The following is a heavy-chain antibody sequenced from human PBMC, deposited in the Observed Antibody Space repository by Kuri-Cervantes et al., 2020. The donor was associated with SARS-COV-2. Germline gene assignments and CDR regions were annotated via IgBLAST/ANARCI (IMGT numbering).Heavy chain of an antibody. D-gene: IGHD6-19*01. CDR1: GYSISSGYY. CDR2: IYHSGST. CDR3: ARRPLTGYSSGWYYYYGMDV. J-gene: IGHJ6*02. V-gene: IGHV4-38-2*01. Sequence: ESLKISCAVSGYSISSGYYWGWIRQPPGKGLEWIGSIYHSGSTNYNPSLKSRVTISVDTSKNQFSLKLSSVTAADTAVYYCARRPLTGYSSGWYYYYGMDVWGQGTTVTVAS.